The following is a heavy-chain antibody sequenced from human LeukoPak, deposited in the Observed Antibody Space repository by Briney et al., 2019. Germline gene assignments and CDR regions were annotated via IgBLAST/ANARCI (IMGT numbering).Heavy chain of an antibody. Sequence: GGSLRLSCTASGFTFSSYSLNWVRQAPGKGLEWVSSVSTGSNYIYYADSVKGRFTISRDNSNNTLFLQMNSLRVEDTAVYYCARENGGAALDFWGQGTLVTVSS. CDR1: GFTFSSYS. CDR2: VSTGSNYI. V-gene: IGHV3-21*01. CDR3: ARENGGAALDF. J-gene: IGHJ4*02. D-gene: IGHD3-16*01.